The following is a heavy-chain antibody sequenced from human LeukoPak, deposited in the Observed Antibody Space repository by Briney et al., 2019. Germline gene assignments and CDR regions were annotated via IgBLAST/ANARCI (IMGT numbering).Heavy chain of an antibody. Sequence: GGSLRLSCAASGFSFSSYAMSWVRQAPEKGLEWVSTISGSGGTTIYADSMKGRLTISRDNSKNTLYLQMNSLRAEDTAVYYCARGPDIVVVPAAIAFDYWGQGTLVTVSS. CDR1: GFSFSSYA. CDR2: ISGSGGTT. J-gene: IGHJ4*02. CDR3: ARGPDIVVVPAAIAFDY. V-gene: IGHV3-23*01. D-gene: IGHD2-2*01.